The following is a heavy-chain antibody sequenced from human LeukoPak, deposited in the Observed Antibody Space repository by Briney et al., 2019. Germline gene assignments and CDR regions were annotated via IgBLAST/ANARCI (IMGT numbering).Heavy chain of an antibody. CDR2: IRYDGSDK. Sequence: PGGSLRLSCAASGFTFSSYGMHWVRQAPGKGLEWVAFIRYDGSDKYYADSVKGRFTISRVNAKNSLYLQMNSLRVDDTAVYYCVRDETWNFGLSWYDGYDIWGQGTMVTVSS. CDR1: GFTFSSYG. J-gene: IGHJ3*02. V-gene: IGHV3-30*02. CDR3: VRDETWNFGLSWYDGYDI. D-gene: IGHD1-7*01.